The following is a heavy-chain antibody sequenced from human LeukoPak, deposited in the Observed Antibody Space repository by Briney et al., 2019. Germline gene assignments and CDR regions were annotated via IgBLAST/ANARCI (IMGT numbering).Heavy chain of an antibody. J-gene: IGHJ3*02. D-gene: IGHD3-3*01. V-gene: IGHV1-46*01. CDR3: ASLVGGSGYYSDAFDI. CDR1: GYTFTSYY. Sequence: ASVKVSCKASGYTFTSYYMHWVRQAPGQGLEWMGINNPSGGSTSYAQKFQGRVTMTRDTSTSTVYMELSSLRSEDTAVYYCASLVGGSGYYSDAFDIWGQGTMVTVSS. CDR2: NNPSGGST.